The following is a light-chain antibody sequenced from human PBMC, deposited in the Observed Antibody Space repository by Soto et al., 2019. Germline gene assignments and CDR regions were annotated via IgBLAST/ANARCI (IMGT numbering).Light chain of an antibody. CDR3: AAWDDSLSGRVV. CDR2: RNN. CDR1: SSNIGSNY. V-gene: IGLV1-47*01. J-gene: IGLJ2*01. Sequence: QAVVTQPPSASGTPGQRVTISCSGSSSNIGSNYVYWYQQLPGTAPKLLIYRNNQRPSGVTDRFSGSMSGTSASLAISGLRSEDEADYYCAAWDDSLSGRVVFGGGTKVTVL.